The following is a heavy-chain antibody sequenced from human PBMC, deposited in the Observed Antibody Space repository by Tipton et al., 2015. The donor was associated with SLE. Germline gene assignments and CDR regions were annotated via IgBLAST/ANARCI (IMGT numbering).Heavy chain of an antibody. J-gene: IGHJ3*02. CDR1: GFTFSSYW. CDR3: ARPDGLRDSSGPFRAFDI. V-gene: IGHV3-7*01. D-gene: IGHD3-22*01. Sequence: GSLRLSCAASGFTFSSYWMSWVRQAPGKGLEWVANIKQDGSEKYYVDSVKGRFTISRDNAKNSLYLQMNSLRAEDTAVYYCARPDGLRDSSGPFRAFDIWGQGTMVTVSS. CDR2: IKQDGSEK.